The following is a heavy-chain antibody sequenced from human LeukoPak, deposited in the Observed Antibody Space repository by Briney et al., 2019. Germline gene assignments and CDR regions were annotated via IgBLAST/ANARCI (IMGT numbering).Heavy chain of an antibody. Sequence: GGSLRPSCAASGFTFSSFGMHWVRQAPGKGLEWVAFIRYDGAIKFYRDSVKGRFTISRDNTRNTLSLQMNGLRTEDTAVYFCAQGPPDYHNSTLIAGGQRTLVTVSS. CDR2: IRYDGAIK. CDR3: AQGPPDYHNSTLIA. V-gene: IGHV3-30*02. D-gene: IGHD3-9*01. CDR1: GFTFSSFG. J-gene: IGHJ4*02.